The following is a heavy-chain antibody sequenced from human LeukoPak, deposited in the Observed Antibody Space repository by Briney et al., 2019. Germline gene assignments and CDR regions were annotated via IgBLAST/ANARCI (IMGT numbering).Heavy chain of an antibody. CDR3: AKDIGVGYCNGCLFDY. Sequence: GGSLRLSCAASGFTFDDYTMHWVRHAPGKGLEWVSLISWDGGSTYYADSVKGRFTISRDNSKNSLYPQMNSLRTEDTALYYCAKDIGVGYCNGCLFDYWGQGTLVTVSS. CDR2: ISWDGGST. V-gene: IGHV3-43*01. J-gene: IGHJ4*02. D-gene: IGHD2-15*01. CDR1: GFTFDDYT.